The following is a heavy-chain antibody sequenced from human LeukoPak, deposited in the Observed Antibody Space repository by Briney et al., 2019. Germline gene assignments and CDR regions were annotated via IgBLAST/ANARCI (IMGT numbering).Heavy chain of an antibody. V-gene: IGHV3-21*01. Sequence: GGSLRLSCAASGFSFSSYSMNWVRQAPGKGLEWVSSISSGSGYIYYADSVKGRFTISRDNSKNSLYLQMNSLRAEDTAVYYCVSSTVPRYYFDYWGQGTLVTVSS. D-gene: IGHD4-17*01. CDR2: ISSGSGYI. CDR3: VSSTVPRYYFDY. CDR1: GFSFSSYS. J-gene: IGHJ4*02.